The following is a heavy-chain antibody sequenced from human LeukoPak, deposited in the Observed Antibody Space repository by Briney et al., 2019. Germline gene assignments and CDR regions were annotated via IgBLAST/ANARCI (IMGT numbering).Heavy chain of an antibody. CDR2: IYTSGST. V-gene: IGHV4-61*02. CDR1: GGSISSGSYY. CDR3: ARGRGGQWLANFDY. J-gene: IGHJ4*02. Sequence: SQTLSLTCTVSGGSISSGSYYWSWIRQPAGKGLEWIGRIYTSGSTNCNPSLKSRVTISVDTSKNQFSLKLSSVTAADTAVYYCARGRGGQWLANFDYWGQGTLVTVSS. D-gene: IGHD6-19*01.